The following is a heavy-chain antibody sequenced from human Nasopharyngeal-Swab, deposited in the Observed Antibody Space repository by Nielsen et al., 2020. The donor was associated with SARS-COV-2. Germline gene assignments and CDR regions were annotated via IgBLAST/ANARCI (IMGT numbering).Heavy chain of an antibody. CDR3: TRGGGGFQ. V-gene: IGHV3-74*01. Sequence: GGSLRLSCAASGFTFSSYWMHWVRQAPGKGLVWVSRINSDGSSTGYADSVKGRFTITRDNAKNTVYLQMNSLRAEDTEVYYCTRGGGGFQWGQGTLVTVSS. J-gene: IGHJ4*02. D-gene: IGHD5-12*01. CDR2: INSDGSST. CDR1: GFTFSSYW.